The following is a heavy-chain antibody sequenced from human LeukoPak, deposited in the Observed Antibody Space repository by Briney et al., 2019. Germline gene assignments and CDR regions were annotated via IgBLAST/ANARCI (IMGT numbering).Heavy chain of an antibody. D-gene: IGHD3-10*01. CDR3: ASANYYGSGSLTFDI. V-gene: IGHV1-18*01. Sequence: ASVKVSCKASGYTFTSYGISWVRQAPGQGLEWMGWISVYNGNTNYAQKLQGRVTMTTDTSTSTAYMELRSLRSDDTAVYYCASANYYGSGSLTFDIWGQGTMVTVSS. CDR1: GYTFTSYG. CDR2: ISVYNGNT. J-gene: IGHJ3*02.